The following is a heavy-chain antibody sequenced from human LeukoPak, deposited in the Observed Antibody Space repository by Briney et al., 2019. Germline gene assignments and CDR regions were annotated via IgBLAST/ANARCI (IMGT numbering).Heavy chain of an antibody. V-gene: IGHV3-33*01. CDR3: ARTRSGGTCHGVWYFDL. D-gene: IGHD2-15*01. J-gene: IGHJ2*01. Sequence: PGRSLRLSCAASGFTFSSYAMHWVRQAPGKGLEWVAIIWYDGSNIGYADSVKGRFAISRDNSKNTLFLQMNSLRAEDTAVYYCARTRSGGTCHGVWYFDLWGRGTLVTVSS. CDR2: IWYDGSNI. CDR1: GFTFSSYA.